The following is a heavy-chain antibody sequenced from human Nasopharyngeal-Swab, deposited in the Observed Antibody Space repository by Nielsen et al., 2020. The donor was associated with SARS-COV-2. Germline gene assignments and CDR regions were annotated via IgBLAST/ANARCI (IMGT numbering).Heavy chain of an antibody. V-gene: IGHV1-18*01. CDR3: ARRSSRDYYDSSGYEDY. J-gene: IGHJ4*02. D-gene: IGHD3-22*01. CDR2: ISAYNGNT. Sequence: ASVKVSCKASGGTFSSYAISWVRQAPGQGLEWMGWISAYNGNTNYAQKLQGRVTMTTDTSTSTAYMELRSLRSDDTAVYYCARRSSRDYYDSSGYEDYWGQGTLVTVSS. CDR1: GGTFSSYA.